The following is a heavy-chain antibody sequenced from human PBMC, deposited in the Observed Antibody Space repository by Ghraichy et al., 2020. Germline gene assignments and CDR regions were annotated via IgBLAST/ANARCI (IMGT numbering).Heavy chain of an antibody. CDR1: GFSLRTSGVG. D-gene: IGHD3-10*01. CDR2: IYWNDDK. CDR3: AHSDRIYASGSYYCASFED. V-gene: IGHV2-5*01. J-gene: IGHJ4*01. Sequence: SGPTLVKPTQTLTLTCTFSGFSLRTSGVGVSWIRQPPGKDLEWLALIYWNDDKRYSPPLNSRLTITKDTSRNRLVLTMTNMDPVDTAPYYCAHSDRIYASGSYYCASFEDGGLGTLVTGSS.